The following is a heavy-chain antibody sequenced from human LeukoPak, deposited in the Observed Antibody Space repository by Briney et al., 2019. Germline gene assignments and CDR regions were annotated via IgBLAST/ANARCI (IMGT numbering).Heavy chain of an antibody. J-gene: IGHJ5*02. D-gene: IGHD3-22*01. V-gene: IGHV4-30-4*01. CDR2: MYYSGST. Sequence: PSQTLSLTCTVPGGSISSGDYYWGWIRQPPGKGLEWIAYMYYSGSTYYNPSLKSRVTMSADTSKNQLSLKLSSVTAADTAVYYCARPYYYDSRIDPWGQGILVTVSS. CDR3: ARPYYYDSRIDP. CDR1: GGSISSGDYY.